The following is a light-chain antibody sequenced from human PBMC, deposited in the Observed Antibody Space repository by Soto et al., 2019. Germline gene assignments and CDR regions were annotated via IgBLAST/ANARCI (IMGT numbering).Light chain of an antibody. CDR3: QHSSNWPLT. CDR2: DVS. J-gene: IGKJ4*01. V-gene: IGKV3-11*01. Sequence: EIVLTQSPATLSLSPGERATLSCRASQSVSSYLAWYQQKPGQAPRLFIYDVSNMATGIPARFSGSGSGTDFTLTISSLEPEDFAVYYCQHSSNWPLTFGGGTKVEI. CDR1: QSVSSY.